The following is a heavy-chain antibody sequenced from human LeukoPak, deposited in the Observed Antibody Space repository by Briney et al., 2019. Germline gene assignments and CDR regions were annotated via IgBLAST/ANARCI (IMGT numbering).Heavy chain of an antibody. CDR1: GGSFKGYY. V-gene: IGHV4-34*01. Sequence: SEALSLTCAVSGGSFKGYYWRWIRQRPGKGLEWIGEINHTGSTNYNPSLKIRVTISVDPSKNQFSLKLSSVTAADTAVYYCARGFPSDFWSGYYTGQFDYWGQGTLVTVSS. CDR2: INHTGST. J-gene: IGHJ4*02. CDR3: ARGFPSDFWSGYYTGQFDY. D-gene: IGHD3-3*01.